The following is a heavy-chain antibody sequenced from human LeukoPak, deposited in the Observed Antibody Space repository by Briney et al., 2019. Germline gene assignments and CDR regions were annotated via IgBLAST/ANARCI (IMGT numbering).Heavy chain of an antibody. CDR1: GGSISSYY. CDR2: SYYSGST. V-gene: IGHV4-59*01. D-gene: IGHD4-23*01. Sequence: SETLSLTCTVSGGSISSYYWSWIRQPPGKGLEWIGYSYYSGSTNYNPSLKSRVTISVDTSKNQFSLKLSSVTAADTAVYYCARWRLGVVTHHFDYWGQGTLVAVSS. J-gene: IGHJ4*02. CDR3: ARWRLGVVTHHFDY.